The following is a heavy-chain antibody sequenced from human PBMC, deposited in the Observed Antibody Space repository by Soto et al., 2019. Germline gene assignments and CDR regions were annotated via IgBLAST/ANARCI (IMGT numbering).Heavy chain of an antibody. CDR1: GASISGFY. CDR3: VRDGTKNLRDWFDP. CDR2: IYATGTT. V-gene: IGHV4-4*07. D-gene: IGHD1-1*01. J-gene: IGHJ5*02. Sequence: SETLSLTCTVSGASISGFYWSWIRKSAGKGLEWIGRIYATGTTDYNPSLKSRVMMSVDTSKKQFSLKLRSVSAADTAVYYCVRDGTKNLRDWFDPWGQGISVTVSS.